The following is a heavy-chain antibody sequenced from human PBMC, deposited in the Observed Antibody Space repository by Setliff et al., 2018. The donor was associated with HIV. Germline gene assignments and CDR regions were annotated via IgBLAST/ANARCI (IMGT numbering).Heavy chain of an antibody. CDR2: IYPTDSHT. CDR3: AGGAVSVDF. D-gene: IGHD4-4*01. J-gene: IGHJ4*02. CDR1: GYSFTNYW. V-gene: IGHV5-51*01. Sequence: PGESLQISCKGSGYSFTNYWIGWERQTPEKGLEWVGVIYPTDSHTTYSTSFQGRVTISVDMSISTAYLQWSSLKASDTAIYFCAGGAVSVDFWGQGTLVTVSS.